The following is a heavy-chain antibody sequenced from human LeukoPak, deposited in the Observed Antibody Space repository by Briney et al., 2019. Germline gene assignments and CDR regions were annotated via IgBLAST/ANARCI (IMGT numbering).Heavy chain of an antibody. CDR1: GYSFKSYW. Sequence: GEPLKISCKGSGYSFKSYWLGWARQVPGKGLEWMGIIYPGDSETNYSPSFQGQVTISADKSISTAYLQWSSLKASDAAMYYCARRSGYNYYFDYWGQGTLVTVSS. D-gene: IGHD5-24*01. CDR3: ARRSGYNYYFDY. V-gene: IGHV5-51*01. J-gene: IGHJ4*02. CDR2: IYPGDSET.